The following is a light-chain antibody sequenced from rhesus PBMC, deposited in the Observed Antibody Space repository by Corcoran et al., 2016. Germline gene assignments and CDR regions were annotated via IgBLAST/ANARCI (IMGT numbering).Light chain of an antibody. CDR2: GAS. Sequence: EIVMTQSPATLSLSPGERATLSCRASQSVSSSLAWYQQKPGQAPRLLIYGASSRATGIPDRFRGSGSGTDFTLTISSLEPEDVAVYYCLQHSNWPLTFGGGTKVELK. CDR3: LQHSNWPLT. J-gene: IGKJ4*01. V-gene: IGKV3-24*01. CDR1: QSVSSS.